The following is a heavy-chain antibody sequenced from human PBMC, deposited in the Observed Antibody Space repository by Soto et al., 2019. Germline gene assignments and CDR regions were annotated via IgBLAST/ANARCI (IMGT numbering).Heavy chain of an antibody. J-gene: IGHJ4*02. Sequence: QEQLQESGPGLVKPSGTLSLTCAVSGGSISSSNWWSWVRQPPGKGLQWIGEIYHSGSTNYIPSLKSRVTRSVDKYRNQFSLKLSSVTAADTAVYYCARRWGEGRVDYWGQGTLVTVSS. V-gene: IGHV4-4*02. D-gene: IGHD3-10*01. CDR3: ARRWGEGRVDY. CDR2: IYHSGST. CDR1: GGSISSSNW.